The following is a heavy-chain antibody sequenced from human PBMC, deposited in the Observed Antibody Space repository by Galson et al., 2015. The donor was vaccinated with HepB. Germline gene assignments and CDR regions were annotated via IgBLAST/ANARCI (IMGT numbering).Heavy chain of an antibody. J-gene: IGHJ4*02. CDR2: FMPLLGLT. V-gene: IGHV1-69*04. Sequence: SVKVSCKASGGTFSSYAISWVRQAPGQGLEWMRRFMPLLGLTNYAQNFQGTLTLSADKSTSTAYMELSSLRSEDTAVYFCARDKRVDYFVSESSYTSQYYFDYWGQGTLVTVSS. CDR1: GGTFSSYA. CDR3: ARDKRVDYFVSESSYTSQYYFDY. D-gene: IGHD3-10*01.